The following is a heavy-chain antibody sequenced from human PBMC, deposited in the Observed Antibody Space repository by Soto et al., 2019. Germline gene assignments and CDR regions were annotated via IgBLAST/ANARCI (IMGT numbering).Heavy chain of an antibody. D-gene: IGHD3-3*01. CDR1: GGSISSSNW. V-gene: IGHV4-4*02. J-gene: IGHJ6*02. Sequence: SETLSLTCAVSGGSISSSNWWSWVRQPPGKGLEWIGEIYHSGSTNYNPSLKSRVTISVDKSKNQFSLKLSSVTAADTAVYYWARDLRKGSTIFGVVIPTGYYGMDVWGQGTTVTVSS. CDR2: IYHSGST. CDR3: ARDLRKGSTIFGVVIPTGYYGMDV.